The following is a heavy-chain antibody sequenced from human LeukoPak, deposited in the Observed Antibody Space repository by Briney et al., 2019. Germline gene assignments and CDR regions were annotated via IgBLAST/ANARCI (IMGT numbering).Heavy chain of an antibody. CDR1: GGSISSSSYY. J-gene: IGHJ4*02. CDR3: ARVGYSGSYSY. V-gene: IGHV4-39*07. Sequence: SETLSLTCTVSGGSISSSSYYWGWIRQPPGKGLEWIGSIYYSGSTYYNPSLKSRVTISVDTSKNQFSLKLSSVTAADTAVYYCARVGYSGSYSYWGQGTLVTVSS. D-gene: IGHD3-10*01. CDR2: IYYSGST.